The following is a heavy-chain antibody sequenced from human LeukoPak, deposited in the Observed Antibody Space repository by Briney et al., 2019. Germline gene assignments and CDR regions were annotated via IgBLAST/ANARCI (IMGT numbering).Heavy chain of an antibody. CDR1: GYTFTSYG. Sequence: ASVKVSCKASGYTFTSYGISWVRQAPGQGLEWMGWISAYNGNTNYAQKFQGRVTMTRDTSISTAYMELSRLRSDDTAVYYCARAAAAAGPGGAYFDYWGQGTLVTVSS. V-gene: IGHV1-18*01. CDR2: ISAYNGNT. D-gene: IGHD6-13*01. CDR3: ARAAAAAGPGGAYFDY. J-gene: IGHJ4*02.